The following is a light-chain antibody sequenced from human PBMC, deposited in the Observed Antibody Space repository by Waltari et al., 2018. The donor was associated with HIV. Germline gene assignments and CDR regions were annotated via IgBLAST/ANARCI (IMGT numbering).Light chain of an antibody. V-gene: IGLV2-11*01. J-gene: IGLJ1*01. CDR1: SSDIGYFYY. Sequence: QSALTQPRSVSGSPGQSVTIPCTGTSSDIGYFYYVSWYQQFPGKAPKVIIYEVNQRPSGVPDRFTGSKSGITASLTISGLQGEDEADYYCCSYAGTYTYVFGTGTKVTVL. CDR3: CSYAGTYTYV. CDR2: EVN.